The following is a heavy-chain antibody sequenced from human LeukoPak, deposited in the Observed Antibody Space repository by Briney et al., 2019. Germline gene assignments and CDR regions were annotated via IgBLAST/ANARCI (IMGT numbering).Heavy chain of an antibody. V-gene: IGHV3-30*02. CDR3: AKDGTSYYYIYY. CDR1: GFIFSSYG. D-gene: IGHD2/OR15-2a*01. Sequence: GGSLRLSCAASGFIFSSYGMHWVRQAPGKGLEWVAFIRYDGNKKYYADSVKGRFTISRDNSKNTLYLQMNSLRGDDTAVYYCAKDGTSYYYIYYWGQGTLVTVSS. J-gene: IGHJ4*02. CDR2: IRYDGNKK.